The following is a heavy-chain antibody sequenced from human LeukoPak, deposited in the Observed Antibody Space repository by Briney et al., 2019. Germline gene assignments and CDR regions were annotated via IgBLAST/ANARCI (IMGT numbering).Heavy chain of an antibody. J-gene: IGHJ4*02. V-gene: IGHV4-59*01. CDR2: IYYSGST. CDR1: GGSISSYY. CDR3: ARDSTVGAYFDY. D-gene: IGHD1-26*01. Sequence: PSETLSLTCTVSGGSISSYYWSWIRQPPGKGLEWIGYIYYSGSTNYNPSLKSRVTISVDTSKNQFSLKLSSVTAADTAVYYCARDSTVGAYFDYWGQGTLVTVSS.